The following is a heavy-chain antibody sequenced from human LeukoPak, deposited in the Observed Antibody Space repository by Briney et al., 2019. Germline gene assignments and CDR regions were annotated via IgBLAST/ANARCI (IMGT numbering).Heavy chain of an antibody. Sequence: SETLSLTCTVSGGSISSYYWSWIRQPAVKVLEWIGRIYTSGSTNYNPSLKSRVTMSVDTSKNQFSLKLSSVTAADTAVYYCAGGAASYYYDSSCYYHWYFDLWGRGTLVTVSS. D-gene: IGHD3-22*01. CDR2: IYTSGST. J-gene: IGHJ2*01. CDR3: AGGAASYYYDSSCYYHWYFDL. CDR1: GGSISSYY. V-gene: IGHV4-4*07.